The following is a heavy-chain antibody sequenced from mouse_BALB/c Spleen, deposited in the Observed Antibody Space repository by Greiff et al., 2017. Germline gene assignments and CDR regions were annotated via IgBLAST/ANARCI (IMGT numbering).Heavy chain of an antibody. CDR3: ARSVYDYSFAY. V-gene: IGHV5-17*02. D-gene: IGHD2-4*01. CDR1: GFTFSSFG. J-gene: IGHJ3*01. CDR2: ISSGSSTI. Sequence: EVKVVESGGGLVQPGGSRKLSCAASGFTFSSFGMHWVRQAPEKGLEWVAYISSGSSTIYYADTVKGRFTISRDNPKNTLFLQMTSLRSEDTAMYYCARSVYDYSFAYWGQGTLVTVSA.